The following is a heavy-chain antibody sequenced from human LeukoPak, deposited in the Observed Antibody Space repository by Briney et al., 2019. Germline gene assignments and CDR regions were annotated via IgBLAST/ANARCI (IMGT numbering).Heavy chain of an antibody. CDR2: ISSSSSYI. CDR3: ASVSGSYSNFDY. D-gene: IGHD1-26*01. Sequence: GGSLRLSCAASGFTFSSYSMNWVRQAPGKGLEWVSSISSSSSYIYYADSLRGRFTISRDKDKNSLYLQMNSLRAEDTAVYYCASVSGSYSNFDYWGQGTLVTVSS. CDR1: GFTFSSYS. V-gene: IGHV3-21*01. J-gene: IGHJ4*02.